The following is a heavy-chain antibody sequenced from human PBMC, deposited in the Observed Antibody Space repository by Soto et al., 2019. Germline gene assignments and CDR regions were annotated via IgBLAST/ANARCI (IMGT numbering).Heavy chain of an antibody. CDR2: ISSSSSYI. J-gene: IGHJ5*02. Sequence: SGGSLGLSCAASGFTFSSYSMNWVRQAPGKGLEWVSSISSSSSYIYYADSVKGRFTISRDNAKNSLYLQMNSLRAEDTAVYYCASGPYCSGGSCPGRWFDPWGQGTLVTVSS. CDR3: ASGPYCSGGSCPGRWFDP. V-gene: IGHV3-21*01. CDR1: GFTFSSYS. D-gene: IGHD2-15*01.